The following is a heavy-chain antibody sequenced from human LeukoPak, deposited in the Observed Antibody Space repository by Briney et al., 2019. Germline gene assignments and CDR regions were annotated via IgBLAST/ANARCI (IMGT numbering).Heavy chain of an antibody. D-gene: IGHD2-21*01. J-gene: IGHJ5*02. CDR2: ISYDGSNK. V-gene: IGHV3-30*07. CDR3: ARERACGSNGCVAYHLDL. CDR1: GFTFSSYA. Sequence: PGGSLRLSCAASGFTFSSYAMHWVRQAPGKGLEWVAVISYDGSNKYYADSVKGRFTISRDNSKNTLYLQMNSLRAEDTAVYYCARERACGSNGCVAYHLDLWGQGTLVTVSS.